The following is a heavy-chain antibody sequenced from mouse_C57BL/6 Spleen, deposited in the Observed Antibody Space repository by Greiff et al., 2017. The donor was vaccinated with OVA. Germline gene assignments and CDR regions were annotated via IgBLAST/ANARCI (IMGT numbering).Heavy chain of an antibody. CDR2: IDPSDSYT. V-gene: IGHV1-69*01. J-gene: IGHJ2*01. CDR3: AREFDY. CDR1: GFTFTSYW. Sequence: QVQLQQPGAELMMPGASVKLSCKASGFTFTSYWMHWVQQRPGPGLEWIGEIDPSDSYTTYNPKFKGKYTLTVDKSSSTAYMQLSSLTSEDSAVYYCAREFDYWGQGTTLTVSS.